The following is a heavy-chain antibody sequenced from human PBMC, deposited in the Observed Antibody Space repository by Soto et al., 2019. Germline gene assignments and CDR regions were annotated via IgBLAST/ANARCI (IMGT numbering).Heavy chain of an antibody. J-gene: IGHJ3*02. CDR1: GFTFSNYA. V-gene: IGHV3-23*01. D-gene: IGHD3-10*01. CDR2: ISGSGDTT. CDR3: ANAFYYGLLWSAESSDAYAI. Sequence: EVQLLESGGGLVQPGGSLRLSCAASGFTFSNYAMTWVRQAPGKGLEWVADISGSGDTTYHADAVKGCFIISRDNSKNTLSLQRSSLRAAPPAVYYRANAFYYGLLWSAESSDAYAIGGQGTMVTVSS.